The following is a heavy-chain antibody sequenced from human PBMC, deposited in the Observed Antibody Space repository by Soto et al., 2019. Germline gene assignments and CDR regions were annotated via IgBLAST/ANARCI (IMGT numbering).Heavy chain of an antibody. CDR1: GFTFSDYY. D-gene: IGHD4-17*01. J-gene: IGHJ4*02. V-gene: IGHV3-11*01. CDR3: ARDVDADLRTDFDY. CDR2: ISGNGEII. Sequence: PGGSLRLSCAASGFTFSDYYIHWIRRAPGKGLEWISYISGNGEIIQCAASARGRFTISRDNAENSVYLEMDSLRAEDTALYYCARDVDADLRTDFDYWGRGTLVTVSS.